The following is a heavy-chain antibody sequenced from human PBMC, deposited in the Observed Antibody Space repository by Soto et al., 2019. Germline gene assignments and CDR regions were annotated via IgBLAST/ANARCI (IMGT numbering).Heavy chain of an antibody. CDR1: GGSVSSGSYY. V-gene: IGHV4-61*01. J-gene: IGHJ4*02. CDR2: IYYTGRT. Sequence: QVQLQESGPGLVKPSETLSLTCIVSGGSVSSGSYYWSWIRQPPGKGLEWIGFIYYTGRTSYNPSLKSRVTISVDTSKNQFSLNLSSVTAADTAVYFCATMSSSGYPLDYWGRGTLVTVSS. D-gene: IGHD3-22*01. CDR3: ATMSSSGYPLDY.